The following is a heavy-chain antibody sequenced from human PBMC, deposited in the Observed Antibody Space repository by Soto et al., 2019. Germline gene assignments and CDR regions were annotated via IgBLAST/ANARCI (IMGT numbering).Heavy chain of an antibody. V-gene: IGHV3-23*01. CDR1: GFTVSSYA. J-gene: IGHJ5*02. CDR2: ISGSGGST. CDR3: AKATGYTSSWPPSHTWFDP. D-gene: IGHD6-13*01. Sequence: LRLSCAASGFTVSSYAMSWVRQAPGKGLEWVSGISGSGGSTYYADSVKGRFTISRDNSKNTLYLQMNSLRVEDTAVYYCAKATGYTSSWPPSHTWFDPWGQGTLVTVSS.